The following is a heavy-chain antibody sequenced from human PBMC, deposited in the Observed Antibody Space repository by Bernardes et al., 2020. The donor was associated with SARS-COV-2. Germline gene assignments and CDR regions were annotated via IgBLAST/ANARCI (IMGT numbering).Heavy chain of an antibody. CDR1: GGSISSYY. D-gene: IGHD3-3*01. V-gene: IGHV4-4*07. CDR2: IYTSGST. J-gene: IGHJ6*03. CDR3: ARDGTYYDFWSGYGHYYMDV. Sequence: SETLSLTCTVSGGSISSYYWSWIRQPAGKGLEWIGRIYTSGSTNYNPSLKSRVTMSVDTSKNQFSLKLSSVTAADTAVYYCARDGTYYDFWSGYGHYYMDVWGKGTTVTVSS.